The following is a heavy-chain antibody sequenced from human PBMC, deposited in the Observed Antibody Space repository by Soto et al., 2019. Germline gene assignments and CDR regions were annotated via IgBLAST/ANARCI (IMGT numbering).Heavy chain of an antibody. Sequence: ASVKVSCKASGYTFTSYGISWVRQAPGQGLEWMGWISAYNGNTNYAQKLQGRVTMTTDTSTSTAYMELRSLRSDDTAVYYCARDKIERYFDWGIDYWGQGTLVTSPQ. CDR3: ARDKIERYFDWGIDY. V-gene: IGHV1-18*01. CDR1: GYTFTSYG. CDR2: ISAYNGNT. J-gene: IGHJ4*02. D-gene: IGHD3-9*01.